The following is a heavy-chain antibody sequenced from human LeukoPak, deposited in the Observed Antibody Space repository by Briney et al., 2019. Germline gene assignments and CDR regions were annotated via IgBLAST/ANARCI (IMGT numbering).Heavy chain of an antibody. Sequence: GGSLRLSCVESRFTFSNFWMHWVRQAPGKGLEWVSSTGGSGGSIYYADSVKGRFTISRDNSKNTLYLQMDSLRADDTAVYYCAKGIPVTAIRYFDFWGQGTLVTVSS. CDR2: TGGSGGSI. D-gene: IGHD2-21*02. V-gene: IGHV3-23*01. J-gene: IGHJ4*02. CDR3: AKGIPVTAIRYFDF. CDR1: RFTFSNFW.